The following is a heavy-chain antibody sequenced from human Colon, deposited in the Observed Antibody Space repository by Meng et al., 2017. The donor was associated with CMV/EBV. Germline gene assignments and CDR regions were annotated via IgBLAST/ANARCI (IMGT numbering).Heavy chain of an antibody. CDR2: INPKSGDT. V-gene: IGHV1-2*02. J-gene: IGHJ4*02. CDR3: ARDLWSGSSDYFDY. D-gene: IGHD3-3*01. CDR1: GYTFTGFY. Sequence: QVNLGHSRSVVNKPVSAGKVSCKASGYTFTGFYIQWVRQAPGQGLEWMGWINPKSGDTIYEQKFQGRVTMTRDTSISTVYMDLNSLRSDDTAVYFCARDLWSGSSDYFDYWGQGTLVTVSS.